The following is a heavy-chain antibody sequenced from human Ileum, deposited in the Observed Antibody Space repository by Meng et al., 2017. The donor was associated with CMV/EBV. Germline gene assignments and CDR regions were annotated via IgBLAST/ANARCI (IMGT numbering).Heavy chain of an antibody. D-gene: IGHD3-3*01. J-gene: IGHJ4*02. Sequence: GESLKISCAASGFTFSSYWMTWVRQAPGKGLEWVANIKPDGSEKYYVASVKGRFTISRDNDRNSLYLQMNSLRAEDTAVYYCVREKYDYWSGYSHYFDSWGQGTLVTVSS. CDR3: VREKYDYWSGYSHYFDS. CDR1: GFTFSSYW. V-gene: IGHV3-7*01. CDR2: IKPDGSEK.